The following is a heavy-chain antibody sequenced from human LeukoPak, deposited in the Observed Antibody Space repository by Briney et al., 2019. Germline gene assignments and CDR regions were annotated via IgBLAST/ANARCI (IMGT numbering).Heavy chain of an antibody. D-gene: IGHD2-2*01. Sequence: SETLSLTCAVYGGSFSGYYWSWIRQPPGKGREWIGEINHSGSTNNNPSLKSRVTISVDTSKNQFSLKLSSVTAADTAVYYCARGPDIVVVPARSGNWFDPWGQGTLVTVSS. CDR3: ARGPDIVVVPARSGNWFDP. J-gene: IGHJ5*02. V-gene: IGHV4-34*01. CDR2: INHSGST. CDR1: GGSFSGYY.